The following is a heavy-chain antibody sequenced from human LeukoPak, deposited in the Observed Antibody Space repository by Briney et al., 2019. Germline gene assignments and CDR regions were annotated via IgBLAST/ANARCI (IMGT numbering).Heavy chain of an antibody. CDR1: GFTFSSYS. J-gene: IGHJ5*02. CDR2: ISSSSSYI. V-gene: IGHV3-21*01. Sequence: GGSLRLSCAASGFTFSSYSMNWVRQAPGKGLEWVSSISSSSSYIYYADSVKGRFTISRDNAKNSLYLQMNSLRAEDTAVYYCARVRLEWLLGWFDPWGQGTLDTVSS. D-gene: IGHD3-3*01. CDR3: ARVRLEWLLGWFDP.